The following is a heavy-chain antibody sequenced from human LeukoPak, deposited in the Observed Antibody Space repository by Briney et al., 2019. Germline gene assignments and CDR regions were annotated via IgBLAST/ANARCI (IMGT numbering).Heavy chain of an antibody. J-gene: IGHJ4*02. CDR2: FDPEDGET. V-gene: IGHV1-24*01. CDR3: ATAANTYYDFWSGYIG. D-gene: IGHD3-3*01. CDR1: GYTLTELS. Sequence: GASVKVSCKVSGYTLTELSMHWVRQAPGKALEWMGGFDPEDGETIYAQKFQGRVTMTEDTSTDTAYMELSSLRSEDTAVYYSATAANTYYDFWSGYIGWGQGTLVTVSS.